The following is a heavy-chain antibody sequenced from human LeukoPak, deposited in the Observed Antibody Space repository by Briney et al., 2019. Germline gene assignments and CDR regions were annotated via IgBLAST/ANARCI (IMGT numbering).Heavy chain of an antibody. CDR1: GFTFSDYY. CDR2: ISSSSSYT. J-gene: IGHJ4*02. D-gene: IGHD6-13*01. V-gene: IGHV3-11*06. CDR3: ARDRGYSSSWSDY. Sequence: GGSLRLSCAASGFTFSDYYMSWIRQAPGKGLEWVSYISSSSSYTNYADSVKGRFTISRDNAKNSLYLQMNSLRAEDTAVYYCARDRGYSSSWSDYWGQGTLVTVSS.